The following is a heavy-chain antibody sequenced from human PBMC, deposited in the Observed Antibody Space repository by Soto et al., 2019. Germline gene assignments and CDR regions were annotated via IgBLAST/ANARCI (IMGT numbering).Heavy chain of an antibody. Sequence: SGPTLVNPTQTLTLTCTFSGFSLSTSGVGVGWIRQPPGKALEWLALIYWDDDKRYSPSLKSRLTITKDTSKNQVVLTMTNMDPVETATYVWAHLYSRGWGFDEWGQGNAVTVSS. CDR3: AHLYSRGWGFDE. CDR2: IYWDDDK. CDR1: GFSLSTSGVG. V-gene: IGHV2-5*02. J-gene: IGHJ4*02. D-gene: IGHD6-19*01.